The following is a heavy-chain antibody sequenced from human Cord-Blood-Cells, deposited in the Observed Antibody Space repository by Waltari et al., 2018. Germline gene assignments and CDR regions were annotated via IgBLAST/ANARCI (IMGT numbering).Heavy chain of an antibody. D-gene: IGHD3-3*01. J-gene: IGHJ6*02. CDR2: MSGSGGST. CDR3: AKDIGGYDFWSGYYYYYYGMDV. CDR1: GFTFSSYA. V-gene: IGHV3-23*01. Sequence: EVQLLESGGGLVQPGGSLRLSCAASGFTFSSYAMSWVRQAAGKGLEWASAMSGSGGSTYYADSVKGRFTISRDNSKNTLYLQMNSLRAEDTAVYYCAKDIGGYDFWSGYYYYYYGMDVWGQGTTVTVSS.